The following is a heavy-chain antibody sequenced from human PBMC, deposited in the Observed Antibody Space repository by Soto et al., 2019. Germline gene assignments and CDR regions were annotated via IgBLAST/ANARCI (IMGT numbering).Heavy chain of an antibody. D-gene: IGHD1-20*01. CDR2: INAGNGNT. CDR3: ARGITLPTPLDY. V-gene: IGHV1-3*01. Sequence: GASVKVSFKASGYTFTSYAMHWVRQAPGQRLEWIGWINAGNGNTKYSQKFQGRVTITRDTSASTAYMELSSLRSEDTAVYYCARGITLPTPLDYWGQGTLVTVSS. CDR1: GYTFTSYA. J-gene: IGHJ4*02.